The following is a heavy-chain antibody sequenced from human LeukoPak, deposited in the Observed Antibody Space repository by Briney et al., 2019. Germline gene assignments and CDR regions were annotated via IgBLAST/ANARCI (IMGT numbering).Heavy chain of an antibody. CDR1: GGSISGHY. CDR3: ARFGVDYDMDV. V-gene: IGHV4-59*11. J-gene: IGHJ6*02. D-gene: IGHD3-16*01. CDR2: IHYSGRP. Sequence: SETLSLTCTVSGGSISGHYWTWIRQPPGKGLEWIGQIHYSGRPDYNPSLKSRVTISVDTSKDQLSLKVTSVTGADTAVYYCARFGVDYDMDVWGQGTTVTVSS.